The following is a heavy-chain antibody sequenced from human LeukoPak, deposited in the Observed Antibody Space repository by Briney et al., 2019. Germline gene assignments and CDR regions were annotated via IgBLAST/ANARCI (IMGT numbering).Heavy chain of an antibody. Sequence: ASVKVSCKASGYTFTSYGISWVRQAPGQGLEWKGIINPSGGSTSYAQKFQGRVTMTRDTSTSTVYMELSSLRSEDTAVYYCARFVGSGWYGNWFDPWGQGTLVTVSS. J-gene: IGHJ5*02. V-gene: IGHV1-46*01. CDR3: ARFVGSGWYGNWFDP. CDR1: GYTFTSYG. D-gene: IGHD6-19*01. CDR2: INPSGGST.